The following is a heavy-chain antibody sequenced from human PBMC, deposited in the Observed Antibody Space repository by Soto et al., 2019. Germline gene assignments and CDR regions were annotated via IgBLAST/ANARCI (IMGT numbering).Heavy chain of an antibody. D-gene: IGHD2-15*01. V-gene: IGHV1-69*01. CDR1: GGTFSSYA. Sequence: QVQLVQSGAEVKKPGSSVKVSCKASGGTFSSYAISWVRQAPGQGLEWMGGIIPIFGTANYAQKFQGRVTITADESTSRAYMEMSSLRSEDTAVYYCAREMYGGNGMSYFDYWGQGTLVTVSS. J-gene: IGHJ4*02. CDR2: IIPIFGTA. CDR3: AREMYGGNGMSYFDY.